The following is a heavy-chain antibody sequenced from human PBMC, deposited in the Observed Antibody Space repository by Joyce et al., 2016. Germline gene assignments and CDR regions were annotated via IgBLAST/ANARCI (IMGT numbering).Heavy chain of an antibody. CDR1: GYIFTTYG. CDR2: ISAHHGNT. J-gene: IGHJ3*02. Sequence: QVQLVQSGSEVKKPGASVEVSCKASGYIFTTYGISWVRQAPGQGFEWMGWISAHHGNTKYAQKYQGRVTMNIDTSTSTAYMELESLRSDDTAVYYCARDIHYYNSSGYYWGAFDIWGQGTMVSVSS. CDR3: ARDIHYYNSSGYYWGAFDI. V-gene: IGHV1-18*01. D-gene: IGHD3-22*01.